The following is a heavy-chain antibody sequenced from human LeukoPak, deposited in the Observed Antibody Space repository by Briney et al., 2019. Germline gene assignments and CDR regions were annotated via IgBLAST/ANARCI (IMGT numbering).Heavy chain of an antibody. V-gene: IGHV4-59*01. D-gene: IGHD5-24*01. CDR3: AKNVPNRDGYILDY. CDR1: GGSISSYY. Sequence: SETLSLTCTVSGGSISSYYWSWIRQPPGKGLEWIGYIYYSGSTNYNPSLKSRVTISVDTSKNQFSLNLSSVTAADTAVYYCAKNVPNRDGYILDYWGQGTLVTVSS. J-gene: IGHJ4*02. CDR2: IYYSGST.